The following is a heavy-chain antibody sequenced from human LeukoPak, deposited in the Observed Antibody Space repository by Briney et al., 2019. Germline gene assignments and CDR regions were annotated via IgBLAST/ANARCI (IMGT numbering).Heavy chain of an antibody. CDR1: GFTVSSNY. CDR2: ISGSGGST. J-gene: IGHJ4*02. Sequence: GGSLRLSCAASGFTVSSNYMSWVRQAPGKGLEWVSAISGSGGSTYYADSVKGRFTISRDNSKNTLYLQMNSLRAEDTAVYYCAKDRRGIVVVPAFDYWGQGTLVTVSS. V-gene: IGHV3-23*01. CDR3: AKDRRGIVVVPAFDY. D-gene: IGHD2-2*01.